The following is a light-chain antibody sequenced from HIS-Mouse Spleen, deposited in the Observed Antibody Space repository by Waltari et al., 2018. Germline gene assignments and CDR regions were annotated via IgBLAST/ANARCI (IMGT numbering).Light chain of an antibody. V-gene: IGLV1-47*01. CDR3: AAWDDSLSGPWV. CDR1: SSNTGSNS. Sequence: QSVLTQPPSASGTPGQRVTISCSGSSSNTGSNSVYWYQQLPGTAPKLLIYRNNQRPSGVPDRVSGSKSGTSASLAISGLRSEDEADYYCAAWDDSLSGPWVFGGGTKLTVL. J-gene: IGLJ3*02. CDR2: RNN.